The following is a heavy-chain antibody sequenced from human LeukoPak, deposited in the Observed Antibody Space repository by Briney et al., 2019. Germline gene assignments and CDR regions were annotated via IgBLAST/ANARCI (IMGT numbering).Heavy chain of an antibody. V-gene: IGHV4-59*01. CDR2: IYYSGST. Sequence: PSETLSLTCTVSGGSISSYYWSWIRQPPGKGLGGLGYIYYSGSTNYNPSLKSRVTISVDTSKNQFSLKLSSVTAADTAVYYCARYGEIGGNSRYGMDVWGQGTTVTVSS. D-gene: IGHD4-23*01. J-gene: IGHJ6*02. CDR3: ARYGEIGGNSRYGMDV. CDR1: GGSISSYY.